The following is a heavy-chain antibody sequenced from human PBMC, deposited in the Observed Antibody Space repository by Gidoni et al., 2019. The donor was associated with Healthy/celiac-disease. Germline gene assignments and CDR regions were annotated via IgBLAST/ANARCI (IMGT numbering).Heavy chain of an antibody. J-gene: IGHJ4*02. CDR3: AHLRPRGNDDY. CDR1: GVTVSSNY. Sequence: EVQLVESGGGLVQPGGSLRLSCAASGVTVSSNYMSWGRQAPGKGLEWVSVIYSGGSTYYADSVKGRFTISRDNSKNTLYLQMNSLRAEDTAVYYCAHLRPRGNDDYWGQGTLVTVSS. V-gene: IGHV3-66*01. D-gene: IGHD3-10*01. CDR2: IYSGGST.